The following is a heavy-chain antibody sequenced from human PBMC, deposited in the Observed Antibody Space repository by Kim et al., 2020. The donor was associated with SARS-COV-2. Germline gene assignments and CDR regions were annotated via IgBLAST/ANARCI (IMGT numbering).Heavy chain of an antibody. Sequence: GGSLRLSCAASGFTFSSYGMHWVRQAPGKGLEWVAVIWYDGSNKYYADSVKGRFTISRDNSKNTLYLQMNSLRAEDTAVYYCASLGPNLYYDSSGFDYWGQGTLVTVSS. CDR3: ASLGPNLYYDSSGFDY. J-gene: IGHJ4*02. V-gene: IGHV3-33*01. CDR1: GFTFSSYG. CDR2: IWYDGSNK. D-gene: IGHD3-22*01.